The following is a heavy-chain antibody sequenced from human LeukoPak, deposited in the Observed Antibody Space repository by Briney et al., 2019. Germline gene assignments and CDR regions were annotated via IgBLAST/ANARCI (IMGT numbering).Heavy chain of an antibody. CDR1: GFTFSSYA. CDR2: ISYDAANT. V-gene: IGHV3-23*01. CDR3: AKRGAVMTAPPFFDY. J-gene: IGHJ4*02. D-gene: IGHD6-6*01. Sequence: GGSLRLSCAASGFTFSSYAMSWVRQTPGMGLEWVSSISYDAANTYYTGSVKGRFTISRDNSKNTVFLQMNSLRAEDTAVYYCAKRGAVMTAPPFFDYWGQGTLVTVSS.